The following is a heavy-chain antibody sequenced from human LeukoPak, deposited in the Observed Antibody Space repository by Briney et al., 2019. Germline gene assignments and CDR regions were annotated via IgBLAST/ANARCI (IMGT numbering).Heavy chain of an antibody. CDR3: AKRGVTIRVILAGFPKDAYYFDP. CDR1: GITLSSYG. D-gene: IGHD3-22*01. V-gene: IGHV3-23*01. J-gene: IGHJ4*02. Sequence: GGSLRLSCAVSGITLSSYGMSWVRQAPGKGLEWVADISGSGGRTNYADSVKGRFAISRDNARNTLYLQMNSLRAEDTAVYYCAKRGVTIRVILAGFPKDAYYFDPWGQGALVTVSS. CDR2: ISGSGGRT.